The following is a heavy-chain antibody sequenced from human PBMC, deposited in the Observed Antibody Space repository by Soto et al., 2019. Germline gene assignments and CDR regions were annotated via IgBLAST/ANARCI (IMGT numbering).Heavy chain of an antibody. CDR2: ISGSSIYI. J-gene: IGHJ5*02. CDR1: GFTFSNYN. CDR3: AREGALKPFSS. V-gene: IGHV3-21*01. Sequence: PGGSLRLSWLASGFTFSNYNMNWVRQVPGKGLEWVSHISGSSIYIHYADSVRGRFTISRDNAKNSVYLQMDSLRVEDTAVYYCAREGALKPFSSWGQGDLVTVSS.